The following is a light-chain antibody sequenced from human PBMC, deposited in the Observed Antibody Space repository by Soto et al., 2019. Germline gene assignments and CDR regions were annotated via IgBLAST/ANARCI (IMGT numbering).Light chain of an antibody. CDR1: QSVSSSY. CDR3: QQYGSSPPT. Sequence: EIVLTQSPGTLSLSPGERATLSCRASQSVSSSYLAWYQQKPGQAPRLLIYAASSRATGIPDRFSGSGSGTDFPLTISRLEPEDFAVYYCQQYGSSPPTFGQGTKVEIK. V-gene: IGKV3-20*01. J-gene: IGKJ1*01. CDR2: AAS.